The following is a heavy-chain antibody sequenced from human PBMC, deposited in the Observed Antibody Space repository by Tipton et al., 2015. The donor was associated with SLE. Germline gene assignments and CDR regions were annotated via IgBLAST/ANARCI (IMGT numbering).Heavy chain of an antibody. CDR1: GGSFSGYY. J-gene: IGHJ4*02. V-gene: IGHV4-34*01. CDR2: INHSGST. CDR3: ARSSGDSLYYFNY. Sequence: TLSLTCAVYGGSFSGYYWSWIRQPPGKGLEWIAEINHSGSTNYNPSLKSRVTISVDTSKNQFSLKLTSVTAADTAVYYCARSSGDSLYYFNYWGQGALVTVSS. D-gene: IGHD2-15*01.